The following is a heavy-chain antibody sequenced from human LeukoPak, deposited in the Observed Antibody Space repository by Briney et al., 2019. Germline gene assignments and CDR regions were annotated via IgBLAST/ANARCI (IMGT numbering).Heavy chain of an antibody. CDR3: ARGLSIGYCSSTSCHAEYFQH. J-gene: IGHJ1*01. V-gene: IGHV1-2*04. D-gene: IGHD2-2*01. CDR2: INPNNGGT. Sequence: ASVKVSCKASGYTFTGYYMHWVRQAPGQGLEGMGWINPNNGGTNYAQKFQGWVTMTRDTSISTAYMELSRLRSDDTAVYYCARGLSIGYCSSTSCHAEYFQHWGQGTLVTVSS. CDR1: GYTFTGYY.